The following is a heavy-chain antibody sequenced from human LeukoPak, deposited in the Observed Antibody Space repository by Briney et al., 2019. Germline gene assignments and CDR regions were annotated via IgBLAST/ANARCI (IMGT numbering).Heavy chain of an antibody. CDR3: ASHSSSSLGVWRRFDP. CDR2: IIPIFGTA. V-gene: IGHV1-69*06. Sequence: VASVKVSCKASGYTFTSYAISWVRQAPGQGLEWMGGIIPIFGTANYAQKFQGRVTITADKSTSTAYMELSSLRSEDTAVYYCASHSSSSLGVWRRFDPWGQGTLVTVSS. CDR1: GYTFTSYA. D-gene: IGHD6-6*01. J-gene: IGHJ5*02.